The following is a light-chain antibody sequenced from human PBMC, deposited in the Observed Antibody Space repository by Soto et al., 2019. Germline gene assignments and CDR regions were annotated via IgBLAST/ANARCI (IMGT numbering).Light chain of an antibody. V-gene: IGLV1-44*01. CDR3: AAWDGSLNVVL. CDR1: SSSIGSNA. J-gene: IGLJ2*01. Sequence: QSVLTQPPSASGTPGQRVTISCSGSSSSIGSNAVNWYQQLPGTAPRLLIYSSDQRPSGVPDRFSGSKSGTSGFLAISGLHSEDEADYYCAAWDGSLNVVLFGGGTKLTVL. CDR2: SSD.